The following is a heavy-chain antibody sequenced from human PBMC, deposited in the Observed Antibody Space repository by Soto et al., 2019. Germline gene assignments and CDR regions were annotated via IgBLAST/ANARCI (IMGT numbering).Heavy chain of an antibody. V-gene: IGHV3-33*08. CDR3: ARVGGTVTSDF. CDR2: IYYDGNNK. Sequence: QVQLVESGGGVVQPGKSLRLSCAAAGFTFSSYGMHWVRQAPGKGLEWLAMIYYDGNNKYYADSVKGRFTISRDNSRNTLYLQMNSLRAEDTCIYYCARVGGTVTSDFWGQGTLVNVSS. D-gene: IGHD4-17*01. CDR1: GFTFSSYG. J-gene: IGHJ4*02.